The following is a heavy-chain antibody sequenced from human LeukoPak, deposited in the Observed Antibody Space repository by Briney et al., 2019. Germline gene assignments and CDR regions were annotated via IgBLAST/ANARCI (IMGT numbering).Heavy chain of an antibody. V-gene: IGHV3-48*03. CDR1: GFTFSSYE. J-gene: IGHJ4*02. Sequence: GGSLRLSCAASGFTFSSYEMNWVRQAPGKGLEWVSYISSSGSTIYYANSVKGRFTISRDNAKNSLYLQMNSLRAEDTAVYYCVRDLFLGARTFDYWGQGTLVTVSS. CDR3: VRDLFLGARTFDY. D-gene: IGHD1-26*01. CDR2: ISSSGSTI.